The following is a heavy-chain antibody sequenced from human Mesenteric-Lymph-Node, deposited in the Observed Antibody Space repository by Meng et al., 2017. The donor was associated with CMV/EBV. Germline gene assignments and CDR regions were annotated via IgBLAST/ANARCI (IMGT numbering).Heavy chain of an antibody. V-gene: IGHV3-21*01. CDR3: ARTYGSGSYALDY. J-gene: IGHJ4*02. D-gene: IGHD3-10*01. CDR1: GFTFSSYS. Sequence: GGSLRLSCAASGFTFSSYSMNWVRQAPGKGLEWVSSISSSSSYIYYADSVKGRFTISRDNAKNSLYLQMNSLRAEDTAAYYCARTYGSGSYALDYWGQGTLVTVSS. CDR2: ISSSSSYI.